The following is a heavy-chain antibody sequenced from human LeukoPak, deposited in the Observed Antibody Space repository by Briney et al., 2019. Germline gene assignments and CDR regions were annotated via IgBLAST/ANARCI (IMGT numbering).Heavy chain of an antibody. V-gene: IGHV4-4*07. J-gene: IGHJ6*03. CDR1: GGSISSYY. CDR2: IYTSGST. D-gene: IGHD5-18*01. Sequence: SETLSLTCTVSGGSISSYYWSWIRQPAGKGLEWIGRIYTSGSTNYNPSLKSRVTMSVDTSKNQFSLKLSSVTAADTAVYYCARDHFSGDSYGSRYYYYYMDVWGKGTTVTVSS. CDR3: ARDHFSGDSYGSRYYYYYMDV.